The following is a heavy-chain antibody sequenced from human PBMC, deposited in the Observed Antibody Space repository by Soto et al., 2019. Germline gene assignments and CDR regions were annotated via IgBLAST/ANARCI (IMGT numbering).Heavy chain of an antibody. CDR1: GFTFSSYW. CDR2: IKQDGIEK. D-gene: IGHD3-10*01. J-gene: IGHJ4*02. V-gene: IGHV3-7*01. Sequence: EVQLVESGGGLVQPGGSLRLSCLASGFTFSSYWMSWVRQAPGKGLEWVANIKQDGIEKYFVDSVKGRFTISRDNAENSLFLQMDSLRGEDTGVYYWARRFALHDYWGQGTLVTVSS. CDR3: ARRFALHDY.